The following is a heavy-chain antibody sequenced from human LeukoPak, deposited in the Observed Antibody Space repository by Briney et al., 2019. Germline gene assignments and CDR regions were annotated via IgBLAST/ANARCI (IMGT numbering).Heavy chain of an antibody. V-gene: IGHV3-30-3*01. D-gene: IGHD1-26*01. CDR2: ISYDGSNK. CDR1: GFTFSSYA. J-gene: IGHJ4*02. Sequence: GRSLRLSCAASGFTFSSYAMHWVRQAPGKGLEWVAVISYDGSNKYYADSVKGRFTISRDNSKNTLYLQMNSLRAEDTAVYYCARDPIVGATIGGGYFDYWGQGTLVTVSS. CDR3: ARDPIVGATIGGGYFDY.